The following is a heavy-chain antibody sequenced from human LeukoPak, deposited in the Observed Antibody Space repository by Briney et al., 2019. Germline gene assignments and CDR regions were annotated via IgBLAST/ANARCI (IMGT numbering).Heavy chain of an antibody. V-gene: IGHV4-38-2*02. CDR1: GYSISSGYY. Sequence: SETLSLTCTVSGYSISSGYYWVWIRQSPGKGLEWLGSFYHSGSTYYNPSLKSRVTISVDTSKNQFSLKLSSVTAADTAVYFCARSLAYAYCXGDXXXAFD. J-gene: IGHJ3*02. D-gene: IGHD2-21*02. CDR2: FYHSGST. CDR3: ARSLAYAYCXGDXXXAFD.